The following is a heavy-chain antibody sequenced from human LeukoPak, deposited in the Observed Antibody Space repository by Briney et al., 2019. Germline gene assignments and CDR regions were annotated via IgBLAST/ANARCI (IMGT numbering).Heavy chain of an antibody. Sequence: PGGSLRLSCAASGFTFSSYWMHWIRHAPGKGLVWVSRIKRDGSSPAYADSVKGRFTISRDNAKNTLYLQMNSLRAEDTAVYYCARGPHLLADSSGCSSSFDYWGQGTLVTVSS. CDR2: IKRDGSSP. J-gene: IGHJ4*02. CDR1: GFTFSSYW. CDR3: ARGPHLLADSSGCSSSFDY. V-gene: IGHV3-74*01. D-gene: IGHD3-22*01.